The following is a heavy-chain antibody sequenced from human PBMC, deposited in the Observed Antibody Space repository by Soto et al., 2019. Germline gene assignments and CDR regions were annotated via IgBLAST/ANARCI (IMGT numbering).Heavy chain of an antibody. J-gene: IGHJ6*02. Sequence: SETLSLTCTVSGGSIIRGGYYWTWIRHFPGKGLEWIGNIYYSGTTYYNPSLKSRLTMSVDTSKNQFSLRLNSVTAADTAMYFCARDRLMAIFVTDRYSTGMDVLGQRTAVTVS. D-gene: IGHD3-3*01. V-gene: IGHV4-31*03. CDR3: ARDRLMAIFVTDRYSTGMDV. CDR2: IYYSGTT. CDR1: GGSIIRGGYY.